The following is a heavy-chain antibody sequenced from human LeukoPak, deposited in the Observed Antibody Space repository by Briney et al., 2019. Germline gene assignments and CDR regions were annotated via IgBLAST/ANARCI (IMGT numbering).Heavy chain of an antibody. D-gene: IGHD3-16*01. CDR3: ARGDFQITRAFDY. V-gene: IGHV1-2*02. CDR2: FNPNSGDT. Sequence: APSVKLSCKVSGYTFTGYYTHWERQAPRQRLQAMGWFNPNSGDTKYAQKFQGRVTMTSETSRHTASMERSRLRSEDTAVYYCARGDFQITRAFDYWGQGTLVTVSS. J-gene: IGHJ4*02. CDR1: GYTFTGYY.